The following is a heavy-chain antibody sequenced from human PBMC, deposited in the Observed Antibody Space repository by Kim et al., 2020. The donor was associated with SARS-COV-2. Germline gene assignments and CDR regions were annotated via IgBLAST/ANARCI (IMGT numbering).Heavy chain of an antibody. V-gene: IGHV3-30*04. CDR1: GFTFSSYA. J-gene: IGHJ1*01. CDR3: ARDRRGSGLWFGELTD. D-gene: IGHD3-10*01. CDR2: ISYDGSNK. Sequence: GGSLRLSCAASGFTFSSYAMHWVRQAPGKGLEWVAVISYDGSNKYYADSVKGRFTICRDNSKNTLYLQMNSLRAEDTAVYYCARDRRGSGLWFGELTDWG.